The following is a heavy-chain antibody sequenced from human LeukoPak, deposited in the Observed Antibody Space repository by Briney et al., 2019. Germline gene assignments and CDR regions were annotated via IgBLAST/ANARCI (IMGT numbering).Heavy chain of an antibody. CDR3: ARVLIRGDEIDY. D-gene: IGHD2-21*01. J-gene: IGHJ4*02. CDR1: GYSFTTYW. Sequence: GESLKISCKSSGYSFTTYWIAWVRQMPGKGLEWMGIIYPGDSDTRYSPSFQGQVTISADKSISTAYLRWTSLKASDSAMYYCARVLIRGDEIDYWGQGTLVTVSS. V-gene: IGHV5-51*01. CDR2: IYPGDSDT.